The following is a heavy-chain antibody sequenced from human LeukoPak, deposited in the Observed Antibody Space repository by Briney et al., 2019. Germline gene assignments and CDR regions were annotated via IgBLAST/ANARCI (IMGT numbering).Heavy chain of an antibody. CDR2: IYHVGSP. CDR3: ARFHPAALNYIDQ. J-gene: IGHJ4*02. V-gene: IGHV4-38-2*01. Sequence: GSLRLSCAASGFTFSNYSMNWVRQTPGKGLEWIGTIYHVGSPYYSPSLKSRVTISLYTAENQFSLRLDSVTDADTAVYYCARFHPAALNYIDQWGQGTLVTVSS. CDR1: GFTFSNYS. D-gene: IGHD2-2*01.